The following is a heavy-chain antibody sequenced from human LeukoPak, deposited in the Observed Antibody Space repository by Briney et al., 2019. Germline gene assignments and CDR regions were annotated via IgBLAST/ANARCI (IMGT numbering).Heavy chain of an antibody. CDR2: IYSGGST. V-gene: IGHV3-53*01. CDR3: IRGRVHLDN. Sequence: GGSLRLSCAASGFTVSSNYMSWVRQAPGKGLEWVSVIYSGGSTYYADSVKGRFTISRDNSKSTLYIQMNSLKTEDTAVYYCIRGRVHLDNWGQGTLVTVSS. CDR1: GFTVSSNY. J-gene: IGHJ4*02.